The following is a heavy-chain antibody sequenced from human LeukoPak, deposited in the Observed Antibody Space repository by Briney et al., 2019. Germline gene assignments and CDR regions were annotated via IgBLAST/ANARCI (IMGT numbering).Heavy chain of an antibody. J-gene: IGHJ4*02. Sequence: TASETLCLTCTVSGGSISSYYWSWIRQPPGKGLEWIGYIYYSGSTNYNPSLKSRVTISVDTSKNQFSLKLSSVTAADTAVYYCARAEMVRGVITPDYWGQGTLVTVSS. D-gene: IGHD3-10*01. CDR2: IYYSGST. CDR1: GGSISSYY. V-gene: IGHV4-59*01. CDR3: ARAEMVRGVITPDY.